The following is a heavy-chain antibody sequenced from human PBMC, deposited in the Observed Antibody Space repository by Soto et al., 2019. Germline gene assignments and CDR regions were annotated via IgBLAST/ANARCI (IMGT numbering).Heavy chain of an antibody. V-gene: IGHV1-69*13. Sequence: SVKVSCKASGYTFTSYAMHWVRQAPGQGLEWMGGIIPIFGTANYAQKFQGRVTITADESTSTAYMELSSLRSEDTAVYFCARERYQVISDGMDVWGQGTTVTVSS. D-gene: IGHD2-2*01. CDR1: GYTFTSYA. CDR2: IIPIFGTA. CDR3: ARERYQVISDGMDV. J-gene: IGHJ6*02.